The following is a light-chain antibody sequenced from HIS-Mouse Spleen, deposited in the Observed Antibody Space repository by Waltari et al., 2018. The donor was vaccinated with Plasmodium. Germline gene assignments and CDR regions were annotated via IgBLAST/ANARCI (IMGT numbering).Light chain of an antibody. Sequence: DIQMTQSPSSLSASVGHSVTITCRASQGISHYLAWYQQKPGKVPKLLIYAASTLQSGVPSRFSGSGSGTDFTLTISSLQPEDVATYYCQKYNSAPWTFGQGTKVEIK. CDR3: QKYNSAPWT. CDR1: QGISHY. CDR2: AAS. J-gene: IGKJ1*01. V-gene: IGKV1-27*01.